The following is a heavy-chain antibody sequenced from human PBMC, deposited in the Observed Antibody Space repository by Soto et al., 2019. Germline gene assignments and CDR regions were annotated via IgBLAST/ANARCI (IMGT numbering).Heavy chain of an antibody. Sequence: QVQLVQSGAEVKKPGASVKVSCKASGYTFTSYDINWVRQATGQGLEWMGWMNPNSGNTGYAQKFPGRITKTRNTSISTAYMKLSSLRSDDTAVYYCARSTNDYGDRHWGQGTLVTVSS. CDR2: MNPNSGNT. CDR3: ARSTNDYGDRH. CDR1: GYTFTSYD. V-gene: IGHV1-8*01. D-gene: IGHD4-17*01. J-gene: IGHJ4*02.